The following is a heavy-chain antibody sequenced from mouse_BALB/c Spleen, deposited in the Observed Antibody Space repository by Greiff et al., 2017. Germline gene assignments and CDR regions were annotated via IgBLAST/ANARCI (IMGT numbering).Heavy chain of an antibody. J-gene: IGHJ4*01. Sequence: EVKLVESGGGLVKPGGSLKLSCAASGFAFSSYDMSWVRQTPEKRLEWVAYISSGGGSTYYPDTVKGRFTISRDNAKNTLYLQMSSLKSEDTAMYYCARRGLRRSRSSDYYAMDYWGQGTSVTVSS. CDR2: ISSGGGST. V-gene: IGHV5-12-1*01. CDR3: ARRGLRRSRSSDYYAMDY. D-gene: IGHD2-2*01. CDR1: GFAFSSYD.